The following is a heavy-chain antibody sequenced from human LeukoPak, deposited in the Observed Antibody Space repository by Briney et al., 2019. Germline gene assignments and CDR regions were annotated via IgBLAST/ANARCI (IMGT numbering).Heavy chain of an antibody. J-gene: IGHJ4*02. CDR2: IYYSGST. D-gene: IGHD4-17*01. CDR3: ARSFDPYGDDPQWYFDY. Sequence: SQTLSLTCTVSGGSISSGGYYWSWIRQHPGKGLEWIGYIYYSGSTYYNPSLESRVTISVDTSKNQFSLKLSSVTAADTAVYYCARSFDPYGDDPQWYFDYWGQGTLVTVSS. V-gene: IGHV4-31*03. CDR1: GGSISSGGYY.